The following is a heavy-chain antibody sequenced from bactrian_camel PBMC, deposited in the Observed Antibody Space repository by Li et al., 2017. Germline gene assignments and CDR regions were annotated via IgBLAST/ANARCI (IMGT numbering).Heavy chain of an antibody. CDR3: ARGPENLWEYGY. J-gene: IGHJ4*01. CDR2: IDKDGTT. V-gene: IGHV3S31*01. Sequence: VQLVESGGGLVQPGGSLRLSCAASGFTFSEDCMGWFRQAPGKAREGVAAIDKDGTTSYADSVQGRFTISKDNTKNTLYLQMNSLKTEDTAVYYCARGPENLWEYGYWGQGTQVTVS. CDR1: GFTFSEDC.